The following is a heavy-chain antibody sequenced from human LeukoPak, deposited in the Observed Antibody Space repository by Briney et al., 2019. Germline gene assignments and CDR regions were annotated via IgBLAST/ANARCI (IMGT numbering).Heavy chain of an antibody. CDR3: AREMGERGYSGYDFFDY. D-gene: IGHD5-12*01. J-gene: IGHJ4*02. CDR1: GGSLSSYY. V-gene: IGHV4-59*01. Sequence: SETLSLTCTVSGGSLSSYYWSWIRQPPGKGLEWIGYIYYSGSTNYNPSLKSRVTISVDTSKNQFSLKLSSVTAADTAVYYCAREMGERGYSGYDFFDYWGQGTLVTVSS. CDR2: IYYSGST.